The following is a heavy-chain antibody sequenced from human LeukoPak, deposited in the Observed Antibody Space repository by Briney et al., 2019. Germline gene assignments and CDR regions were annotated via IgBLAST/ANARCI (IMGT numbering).Heavy chain of an antibody. CDR1: GFTFSSYS. V-gene: IGHV3-23*01. Sequence: GGSLRLSCAASGFTFSSYSMNWVRQAPGKGLEWVSAISGSGGSTYYADSVKGRFTISRDNSKNTLYLQMNSLRAEDTAVYYCAKASRNSWYYFDYWGQGTLVTVSS. J-gene: IGHJ4*02. CDR3: AKASRNSWYYFDY. CDR2: ISGSGGST. D-gene: IGHD6-13*01.